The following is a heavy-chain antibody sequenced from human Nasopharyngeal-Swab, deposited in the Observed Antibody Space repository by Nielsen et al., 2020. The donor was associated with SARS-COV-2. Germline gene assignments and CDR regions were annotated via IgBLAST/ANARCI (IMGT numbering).Heavy chain of an antibody. D-gene: IGHD1-26*01. V-gene: IGHV3-9*01. CDR1: GFTFDDYA. Sequence: SLKISCAASGFTFDDYAMHWVRQAPGKGLEWVSGISWNSGSIGYVDSVKGRFTISRDNAKNSLYLQMNSLRAEDTALYYCATDATSYYYYGMDVWGQGTTVTVSS. J-gene: IGHJ6*02. CDR3: ATDATSYYYYGMDV. CDR2: ISWNSGSI.